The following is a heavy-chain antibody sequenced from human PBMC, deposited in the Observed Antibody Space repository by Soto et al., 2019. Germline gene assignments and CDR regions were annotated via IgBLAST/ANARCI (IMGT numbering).Heavy chain of an antibody. CDR2: IYYSGST. CDR3: ARAAYRGSYYYYGMDV. J-gene: IGHJ6*02. Sequence: SETLSLTCTVSGGSISSGGYYWSWIRQHPGKGLEWIGYIYYSGSTYYNPSLKSRVTISVDTSKNQFSLKLSSVTAADTAVYYCARAAYRGSYYYYGMDVWGQGTTVTVS. D-gene: IGHD1-26*01. CDR1: GGSISSGGYY. V-gene: IGHV4-31*03.